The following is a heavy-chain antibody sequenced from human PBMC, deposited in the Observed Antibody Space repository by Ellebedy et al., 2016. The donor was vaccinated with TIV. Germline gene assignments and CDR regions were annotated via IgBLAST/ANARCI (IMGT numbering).Heavy chain of an antibody. V-gene: IGHV1-2*02. CDR1: GYTFTGYY. CDR2: INPNSGGT. D-gene: IGHD6-13*01. J-gene: IGHJ4*02. CDR3: ARRYPGIAAAAEFDY. Sequence: ASVKVSXXASGYTFTGYYMHWVRQAPGQGLEWMGWINPNSGGTNYAQKFQGRVTMTRDTSISTAYMELSRLRSDDTAVYYCARRYPGIAAAAEFDYWGQGTLVTVSS.